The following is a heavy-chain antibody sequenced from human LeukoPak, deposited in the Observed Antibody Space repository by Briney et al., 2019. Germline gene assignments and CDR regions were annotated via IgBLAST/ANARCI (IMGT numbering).Heavy chain of an antibody. CDR2: IYYSGST. CDR3: AKKGVWGGELPGDY. CDR1: GGSISSSSYY. V-gene: IGHV4-39*01. Sequence: PSETLSLTCTVSGGSISSSSYYWGWIRQPPGKGLEWIGSIYYSGSTYYNPSLKSRVTISVDTSKNQFSLKLSSVTAADTAVYYWAKKGVWGGELPGDYWAQETRVTVSS. J-gene: IGHJ4*02. D-gene: IGHD1-26*01.